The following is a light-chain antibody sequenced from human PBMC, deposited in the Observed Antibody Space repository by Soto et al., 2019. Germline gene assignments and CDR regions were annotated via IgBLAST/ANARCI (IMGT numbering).Light chain of an antibody. Sequence: EIVLKQSPATLSLSPGERATLSCRASESVSRYLAWYQQKPGQAPRLLMYDASNRATGIPARFSGSGSGTDFTLTISSLEPEDFAVYYCQQRSNWLFGGGTKVDIK. CDR1: ESVSRY. V-gene: IGKV3-11*01. CDR3: QQRSNWL. CDR2: DAS. J-gene: IGKJ4*01.